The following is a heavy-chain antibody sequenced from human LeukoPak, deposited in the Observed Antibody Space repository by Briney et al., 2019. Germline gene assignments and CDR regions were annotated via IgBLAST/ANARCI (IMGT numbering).Heavy chain of an antibody. J-gene: IGHJ4*02. Sequence: GGSLRLSCAASGFTFDDYAMHWVRQAPGKGLEWVSGISWNSGSIGYADSVKGRFTISRDNAKNSLYLQMNSLRAEDTALYYCATDIAAAGYFDYWGQGTLVTGSS. V-gene: IGHV3-9*01. CDR3: ATDIAAAGYFDY. D-gene: IGHD6-13*01. CDR2: ISWNSGSI. CDR1: GFTFDDYA.